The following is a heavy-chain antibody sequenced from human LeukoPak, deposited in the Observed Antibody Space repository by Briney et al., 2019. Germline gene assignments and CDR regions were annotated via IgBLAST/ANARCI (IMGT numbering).Heavy chain of an antibody. J-gene: IGHJ4*02. CDR3: AKFHLAVAGTGGLGY. CDR2: ISGSGGST. CDR1: GFTFSSYA. Sequence: GGSLRLSCAASGFTFSSYAMSWVRQAPGKGLEWVSAISGSGGSTYYADSVRGRFTISRDNSKNTLYLQMNSLRAEDTAVYYCAKFHLAVAGTGGLGYWGQGTLATVSS. V-gene: IGHV3-23*01. D-gene: IGHD6-19*01.